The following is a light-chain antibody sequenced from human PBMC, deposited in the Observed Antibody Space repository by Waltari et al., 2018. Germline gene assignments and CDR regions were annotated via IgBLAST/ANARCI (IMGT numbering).Light chain of an antibody. CDR1: QSVDTY. CDR3: QQRSSWFT. V-gene: IGKV3-11*01. Sequence: EIVLTQSPGTLSLSPGESATLSCRASQSVDTYLAWYQKKPGQAPRLLIYDASTRATGNPARFSGSWSGTDFTLTISSLEPEDFAVYYCQQRSSWFTFGGGTKVEV. J-gene: IGKJ4*01. CDR2: DAS.